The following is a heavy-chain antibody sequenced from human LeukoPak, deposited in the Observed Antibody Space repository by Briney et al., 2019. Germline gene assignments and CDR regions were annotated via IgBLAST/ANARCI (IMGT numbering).Heavy chain of an antibody. Sequence: PGGSLRLSCAASGFTFSSYWMTLVRQAPGKGLEWVANIKQDGSEKYYVDSVKGRFTISRDNAKNSLYLQMNSLRAEDTAVYYCARGSYGSGSYYIANWFDPWGQGTLVTVSS. D-gene: IGHD3-10*01. CDR1: GFTFSSYW. J-gene: IGHJ5*02. CDR3: ARGSYGSGSYYIANWFDP. V-gene: IGHV3-7*01. CDR2: IKQDGSEK.